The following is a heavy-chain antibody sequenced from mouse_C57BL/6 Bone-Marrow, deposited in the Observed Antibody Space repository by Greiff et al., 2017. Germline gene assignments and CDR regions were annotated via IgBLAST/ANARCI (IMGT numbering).Heavy chain of an antibody. V-gene: IGHV5-6*01. CDR1: GFTFSSYG. CDR3: ARQTVVHYYAMDY. D-gene: IGHD1-1*01. CDR2: ISSGGSYT. J-gene: IGHJ4*01. Sequence: EVQLVEPGGDLVKPGGSLKLSCAASGFTFSSYGMSWVRQTPDTRLEWVATISSGGSYTYYPDSVKGRFTIAGDNAKNTLYLQRSSLKSEDTAMYYCARQTVVHYYAMDYWGQGTSVTVSS.